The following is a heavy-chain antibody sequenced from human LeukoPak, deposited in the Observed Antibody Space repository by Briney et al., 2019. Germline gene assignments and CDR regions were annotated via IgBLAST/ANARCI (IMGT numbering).Heavy chain of an antibody. Sequence: PSETLSLTCTVSGGSISSYYWSWIRQSPGKGLEWIGWSYHRGSTSYNPSLKSRVAISVDTSKNQFSLKLSSVTAADTAVYYCARGLRVGYYDSSDPRFDYWGQGTLVTVSS. V-gene: IGHV4-59*12. D-gene: IGHD3-22*01. CDR1: GGSISSYY. CDR3: ARGLRVGYYDSSDPRFDY. CDR2: SYHRGST. J-gene: IGHJ4*02.